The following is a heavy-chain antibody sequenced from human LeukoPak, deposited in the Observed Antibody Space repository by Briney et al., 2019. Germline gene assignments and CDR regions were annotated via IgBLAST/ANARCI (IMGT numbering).Heavy chain of an antibody. J-gene: IGHJ5*02. CDR1: GYTFTSYG. D-gene: IGHD2-15*01. CDR3: ARAGYCSGGSCGRAYGWFDP. Sequence: GASVKVSCKASGYTFTSYGISWVRQAPGQGLEWMGWISAYNGNTNYAQKLLGRVTMTTDTSTSTAYMELRSLRSDDTAVYYCARAGYCSGGSCGRAYGWFDPWGQGTLVTVSS. CDR2: ISAYNGNT. V-gene: IGHV1-18*01.